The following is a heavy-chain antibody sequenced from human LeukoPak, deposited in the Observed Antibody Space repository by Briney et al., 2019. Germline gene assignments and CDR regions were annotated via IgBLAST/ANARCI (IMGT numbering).Heavy chain of an antibody. CDR2: IYSSGST. CDR3: ARSDGYGLVGI. Sequence: SETLSLTCAVSGGSISSGGYSWSWIRQPPGKGLEWIGSIYSSGSTYYNSSLKSRVIILIDTAKNHFSLSLSSVTAADTAVYYCARSDGYGLVGIRGQGTMVTVSS. J-gene: IGHJ3*02. CDR1: GGSISSGGYS. D-gene: IGHD3-10*01. V-gene: IGHV4-30-2*03.